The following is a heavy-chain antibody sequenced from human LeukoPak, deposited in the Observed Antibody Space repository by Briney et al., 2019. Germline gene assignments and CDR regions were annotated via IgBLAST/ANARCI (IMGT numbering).Heavy chain of an antibody. V-gene: IGHV4-59*08. CDR1: GDSISVNH. CDR3: ARLGDGDDLRYLDT. CDR2: IYYSGST. D-gene: IGHD5-24*01. Sequence: SETLSLTCTVSGDSISVNHSTWIRQPPGKGLEWIGYIYYSGSTNYNASLKSRVTISVDTSKNQFSLKLSSVTAADTAVYYCARLGDGDDLRYLDTRGQGTLVTVSS. J-gene: IGHJ4*02.